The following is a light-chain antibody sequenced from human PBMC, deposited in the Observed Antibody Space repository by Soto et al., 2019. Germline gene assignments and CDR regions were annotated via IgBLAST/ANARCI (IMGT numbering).Light chain of an antibody. CDR1: SSDVGYYNY. CDR3: SSYTSTSTQV. J-gene: IGLJ1*01. CDR2: DVS. Sequence: QSVLTQPRSVSGSPGQSVTISCTGTSSDVGYYNYVSWYQQYPGKAPKLMIYDVSGRPSGVPDRFSGSKSGNSASLTISGLQAGDEADYYCSSYTSTSTQVFGSGTKVTVL. V-gene: IGLV2-11*01.